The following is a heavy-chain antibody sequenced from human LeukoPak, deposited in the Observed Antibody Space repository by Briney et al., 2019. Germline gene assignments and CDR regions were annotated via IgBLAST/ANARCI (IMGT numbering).Heavy chain of an antibody. CDR3: GKEGGA. CDR1: GFRFSDFT. CDR2: IGGRGGST. Sequence: GGSLRRSCAASGFRFSDFTMTRVRQAPGKGPEWVSAIGGRGGSTYYADSLGGRFIISRDNSKDMVYLQMNSLKVEDTATYYCGKEGGAWGQGTKVTVSS. J-gene: IGHJ5*02. D-gene: IGHD3-16*01. V-gene: IGHV3-23*01.